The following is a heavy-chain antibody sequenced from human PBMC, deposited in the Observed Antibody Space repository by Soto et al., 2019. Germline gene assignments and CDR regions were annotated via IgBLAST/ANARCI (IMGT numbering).Heavy chain of an antibody. D-gene: IGHD2-8*02. CDR1: GYNFPNYW. CDR2: VYPGDSDT. CDR3: ARQVTADGVCCPIDY. Sequence: EVQLVQSGAEVKRPGDSLKISCQASGYNFPNYWIGWVRQMPGKGLEWMGIVYPGDSDTWYSPSFQGQVTISADKSINTAYLQWTSLTASDTALYYCARQVTADGVCCPIDYWGQGTLVTVSS. V-gene: IGHV5-51*01. J-gene: IGHJ4*02.